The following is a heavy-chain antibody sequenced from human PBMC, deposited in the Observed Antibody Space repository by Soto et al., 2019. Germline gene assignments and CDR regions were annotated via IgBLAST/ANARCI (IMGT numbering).Heavy chain of an antibody. Sequence: PGGSLRLSCAASGFTFDHYAMHWVRQAPGKGLEWVSGISWNSGSIGYADSVKGRFTISRDNAKNSLYLQMNSLRAEDTALYYCAKLAGTRGWFDPWGQGTLVTVSS. CDR3: AKLAGTRGWFDP. J-gene: IGHJ5*02. D-gene: IGHD1-7*01. CDR2: ISWNSGSI. CDR1: GFTFDHYA. V-gene: IGHV3-9*01.